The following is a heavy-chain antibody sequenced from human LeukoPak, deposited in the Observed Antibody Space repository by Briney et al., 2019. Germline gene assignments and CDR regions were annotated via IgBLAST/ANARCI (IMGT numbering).Heavy chain of an antibody. V-gene: IGHV4-39*02. CDR3: ARGGDSSSWYGDY. D-gene: IGHD6-13*01. CDR2: IYYNGRT. J-gene: IGHJ4*02. CDR1: GDSINNNNYY. Sequence: PSETLSLTCTVSGDSINNNNYYWGWIRQPPGKGLEWIGNIYYNGRTSYSPSLKSRGTISVDTSNNQFSLKLSSVTAADTAVYYCARGGDSSSWYGDYWGQGTLVTVSS.